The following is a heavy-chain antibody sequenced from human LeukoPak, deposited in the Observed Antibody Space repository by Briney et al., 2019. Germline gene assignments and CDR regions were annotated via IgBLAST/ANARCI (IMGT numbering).Heavy chain of an antibody. Sequence: SQTLSLTCAISGDSVSSHSVAWNWIRQSPSRGLEWLGRTYYRSEWYHDYVVSVKGRISINSDASKNQFSLHLNSVTPEDTAVYYCARASGLRRVAWYFDLWGRGTLVAVSS. CDR1: GDSVSSHSVA. J-gene: IGHJ2*01. CDR3: ARASGLRRVAWYFDL. D-gene: IGHD5/OR15-5a*01. CDR2: TYYRSEWYH. V-gene: IGHV6-1*01.